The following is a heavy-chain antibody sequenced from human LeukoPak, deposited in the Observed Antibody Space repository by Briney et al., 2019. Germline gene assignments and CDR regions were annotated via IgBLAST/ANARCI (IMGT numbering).Heavy chain of an antibody. V-gene: IGHV5-51*01. CDR3: ARQSYCSGGSCYVAADFQH. CDR1: GYSFTSYW. CDR2: IYPGDSDT. D-gene: IGHD2-15*01. J-gene: IGHJ1*01. Sequence: GESLKISCKGSGYSFTSYWIGWVRQMPGKGLEWMGIIYPGDSDTRYSPSFQGQVTISADKSISTAYLQWSSLKASDTAMYYCARQSYCSGGSCYVAADFQHWGQGTLVTVSS.